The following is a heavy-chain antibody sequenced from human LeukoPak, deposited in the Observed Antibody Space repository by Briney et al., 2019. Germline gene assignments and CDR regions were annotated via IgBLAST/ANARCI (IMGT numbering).Heavy chain of an antibody. V-gene: IGHV3-72*01. CDR1: GFTFSDYI. J-gene: IGHJ3*02. CDR3: TRDGGDSTKTAFDM. CDR2: IRRGTNNYTT. D-gene: IGHD2/OR15-2a*01. Sequence: PGGSLRLSCAASGFTFSDYILDWVRQAPGKGLEWVGRIRRGTNNYTTEYAASVKGRFIISRDDSKNSLYLHMNSLKTEDTAVYHCTRDGGDSTKTAFDMWGQGTMVTVYS.